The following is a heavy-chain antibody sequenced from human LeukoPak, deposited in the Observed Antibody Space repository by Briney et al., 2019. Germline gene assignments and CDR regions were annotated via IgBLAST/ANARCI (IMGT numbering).Heavy chain of an antibody. D-gene: IGHD3-3*01. CDR2: ISAYNGNT. Sequence: ASVKVSCKASGYTFTSYGISWVRQAPGQGLEWMGWISAYNGNTNNSQKLQGRVTMTTDTSTSTAYMDLRSLRSDDTAVYYCARGIQNYDFWSGYYSPHDAFDIWGQGTMVTVSS. CDR3: ARGIQNYDFWSGYYSPHDAFDI. V-gene: IGHV1-18*01. CDR1: GYTFTSYG. J-gene: IGHJ3*02.